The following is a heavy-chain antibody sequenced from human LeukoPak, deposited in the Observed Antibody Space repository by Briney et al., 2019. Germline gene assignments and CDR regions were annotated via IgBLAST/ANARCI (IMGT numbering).Heavy chain of an antibody. CDR2: VSGNGAGT. D-gene: IGHD3-9*01. CDR1: GFTFSSYA. CDR3: AKEVLNYEIPYWYFDL. J-gene: IGHJ2*01. V-gene: IGHV3-23*01. Sequence: GGSLRLSCAASGFTFSSYAMSWVRQAPGKGLEWVSAVSGNGAGTFYTDSVKGRFTISRDNSRHTLYLQMDSLRAEDTAVYHCAKEVLNYEIPYWYFDLWGRGTLVTVSS.